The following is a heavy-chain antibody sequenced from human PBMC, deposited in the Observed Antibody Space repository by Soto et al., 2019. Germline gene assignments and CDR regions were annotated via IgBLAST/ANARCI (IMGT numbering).Heavy chain of an antibody. V-gene: IGHV4-61*01. Sequence: QVQLQESGPGLVKASETLSLTCTVSGGSVSSGSYYWSWVRQPPGKGLEWIGYIYETENTNYSPSLENRVTISVDMSKNQFSLKLASLTPADTAVYYCARDWNGFHYWGQGVLVTVSS. J-gene: IGHJ4*02. D-gene: IGHD3-3*01. CDR2: IYETENT. CDR3: ARDWNGFHY. CDR1: GGSVSSGSYY.